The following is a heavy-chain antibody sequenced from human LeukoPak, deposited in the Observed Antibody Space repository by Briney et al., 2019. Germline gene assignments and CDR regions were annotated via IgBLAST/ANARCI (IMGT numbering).Heavy chain of an antibody. Sequence: PGGSLRLSCAASGFTFSNAWMSWVRQAPGKGLEWVGRIKSKADGGTTDYAAPVKGRFTISRDDSKNTLYLQMNSLKTEATAVYYYTTGLRFLEWFQTNDYMDVWGKGTTVTVSS. CDR2: IKSKADGGTT. CDR1: GFTFSNAW. V-gene: IGHV3-15*01. D-gene: IGHD3-3*01. J-gene: IGHJ6*03. CDR3: TTGLRFLEWFQTNDYMDV.